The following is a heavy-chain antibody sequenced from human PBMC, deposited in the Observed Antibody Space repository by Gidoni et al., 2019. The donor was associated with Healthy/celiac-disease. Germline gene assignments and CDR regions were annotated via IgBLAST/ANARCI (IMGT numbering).Heavy chain of an antibody. CDR2: IYLGDSDT. J-gene: IGHJ6*02. CDR1: GYSFTSYW. Sequence: EVQLVQSGAEVNKPGESLKISCKGSGYSFTSYWIGWVRQMPGKGLEWMGIIYLGDSDTRYSPSFQGQVTISADKSISTAYLQWSSLKASDTAMYYCASAGVMSIYDGGPYYYYGMDVWGQGTTVTVSS. D-gene: IGHD3-16*01. V-gene: IGHV5-51*01. CDR3: ASAGVMSIYDGGPYYYYGMDV.